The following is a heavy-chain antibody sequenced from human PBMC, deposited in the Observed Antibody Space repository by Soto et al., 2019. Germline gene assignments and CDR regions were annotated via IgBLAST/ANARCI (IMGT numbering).Heavy chain of an antibody. D-gene: IGHD4-4*01. CDR3: ARAHLRVTIEGYYYYGMDV. Sequence: QVQLQESGPGLVKHSQTLSLTCTVSGGSISSGGYYWSWTRKHPVKGLELIGYIYYIGSTYYNPSLNRRVTISVVTSKNQFSLKLSSVTAADTAVYYCARAHLRVTIEGYYYYGMDVWGQGTTFTVSS. CDR1: GGSISSGGYY. V-gene: IGHV4-31*03. J-gene: IGHJ6*01. CDR2: IYYIGST.